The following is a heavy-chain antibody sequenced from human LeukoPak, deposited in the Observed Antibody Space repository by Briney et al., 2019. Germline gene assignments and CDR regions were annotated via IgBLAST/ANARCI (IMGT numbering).Heavy chain of an antibody. CDR3: ARDRRGSGYYYNWFDP. D-gene: IGHD3-22*01. CDR2: INTSEST. Sequence: SETLSLTCIVSGGSISRYYWSWIRQPAGKGLEWIGRINTSESTNYNPSLKSRVTMSVDTSKNQFALKLSSVTAADTAVYYCARDRRGSGYYYNWFDPWGQGTLVTVSS. V-gene: IGHV4-4*07. CDR1: GGSISRYY. J-gene: IGHJ5*02.